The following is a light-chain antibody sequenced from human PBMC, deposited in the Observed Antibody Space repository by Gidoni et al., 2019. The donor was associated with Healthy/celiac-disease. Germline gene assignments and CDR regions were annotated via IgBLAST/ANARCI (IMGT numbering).Light chain of an antibody. Sequence: EIVLTQSPGTLSLSPGERATLSCRASQSVSSRYLAWYQQKPGQAPRLLIYGASSRATGIPDRFSGSGSGTVFTLTISRLAPEDFAVYYCQQYGSSPPVTFGQGTRLEIK. J-gene: IGKJ5*01. CDR2: GAS. CDR1: QSVSSRY. CDR3: QQYGSSPPVT. V-gene: IGKV3-20*01.